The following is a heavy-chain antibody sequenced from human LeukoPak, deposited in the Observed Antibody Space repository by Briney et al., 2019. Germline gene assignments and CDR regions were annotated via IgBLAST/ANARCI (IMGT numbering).Heavy chain of an antibody. Sequence: PGGSLRLSCAASRFTFSSYAMHWVRQAPGKGLEYVSAISSNGGSTYYADSVKGRFTISRDNSKNTLYLQMNSLRAEDTAVYSCARASGPFDYWGQGTLVTVSS. D-gene: IGHD3-10*01. CDR3: ARASGPFDY. CDR1: RFTFSSYA. J-gene: IGHJ4*02. CDR2: ISSNGGST. V-gene: IGHV3-64*04.